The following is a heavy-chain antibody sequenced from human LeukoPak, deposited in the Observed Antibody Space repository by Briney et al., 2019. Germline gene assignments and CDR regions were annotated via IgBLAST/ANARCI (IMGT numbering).Heavy chain of an antibody. Sequence: PSETLSLTCSVSGGSISGSGYYWAWIRQPPGKGLEWIGSIYYTGSTHYNSSLKSRVTMSVDTSKNQFSLKLSSVTAADTAVYYCARRSVIHHCFDYWGQGTLVTVSS. D-gene: IGHD2-15*01. J-gene: IGHJ4*02. CDR2: IYYTGST. CDR1: GGSISGSGYY. V-gene: IGHV4-39*01. CDR3: ARRSVIHHCFDY.